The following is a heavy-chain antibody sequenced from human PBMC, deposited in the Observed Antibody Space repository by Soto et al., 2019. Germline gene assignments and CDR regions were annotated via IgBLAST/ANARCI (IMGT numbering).Heavy chain of an antibody. Sequence: GGSLRLSCAASGFTFSSYAMSWVRQGPGKGLEWVSAISGSSGSTYYADSVKGRFTISRDNSKNTLYLQMNSLRAEDTAVYYCAKDLRWWSSGPQGDWFDPWGQGTLVTVSS. CDR2: ISGSSGST. J-gene: IGHJ5*02. V-gene: IGHV3-23*01. CDR1: GFTFSSYA. D-gene: IGHD6-19*01. CDR3: AKDLRWWSSGPQGDWFDP.